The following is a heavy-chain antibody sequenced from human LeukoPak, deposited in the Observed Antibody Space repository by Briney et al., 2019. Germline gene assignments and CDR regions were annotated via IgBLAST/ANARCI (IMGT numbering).Heavy chain of an antibody. CDR1: GFTFSSYA. V-gene: IGHV3-30*04. Sequence: GGSLRLSCAASGFTFSSYAMHWVRQAPGKGLEWVAVISYDGSNKYYADSVKGRFTISRDNSKNTLYLQMNSLRAEDTAVYYCARDYYYDNGWFDPWGQGTLVTVSS. J-gene: IGHJ5*02. CDR3: ARDYYYDNGWFDP. CDR2: ISYDGSNK. D-gene: IGHD3-22*01.